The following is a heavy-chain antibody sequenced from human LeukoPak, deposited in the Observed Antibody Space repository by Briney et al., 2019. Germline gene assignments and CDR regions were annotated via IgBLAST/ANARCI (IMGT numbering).Heavy chain of an antibody. CDR3: ARDFLGGGAKVGASNLYDY. CDR1: NFTFSSYT. CDR2: ISGSGVST. V-gene: IGHV3-23*01. J-gene: IGHJ4*02. D-gene: IGHD1-26*01. Sequence: HPGGSLRLSCAASNFTFSSYTMNWVRQAPGKGLEWVSVISGSGVSTNYADSVKGRFTISRDNSKNTLYLQMNSLRAEDTAVYYCARDFLGGGAKVGASNLYDYWGQGTLVTVSS.